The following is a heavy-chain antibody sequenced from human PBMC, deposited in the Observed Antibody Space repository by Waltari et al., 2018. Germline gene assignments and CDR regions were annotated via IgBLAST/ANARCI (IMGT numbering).Heavy chain of an antibody. Sequence: QLQLQESGPRLVRPSETLSLICRVSGVSITSNRHYWAWFRQSPGQGREWIGTVSYSGTTYNSPSLKSRVSVSRDTSKNQVSLILGSVTAADMAVYYCATYIGASVGTAAFDVWGQGTMVTVSS. CDR1: GVSITSNRHY. D-gene: IGHD5-12*01. J-gene: IGHJ3*01. V-gene: IGHV4-39*01. CDR2: VSYSGTT. CDR3: ATYIGASVGTAAFDV.